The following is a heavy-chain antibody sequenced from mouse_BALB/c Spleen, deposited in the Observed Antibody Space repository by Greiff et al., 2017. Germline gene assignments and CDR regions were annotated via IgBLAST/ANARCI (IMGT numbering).Heavy chain of an antibody. V-gene: IGHV1S81*02. CDR1: GYTFTSYW. CDR2: INPSNGRT. Sequence: QVQLKESGAELVKPGASVKLSCKASGYTFTSYWMHWVKQRPGQGLEWIGEINPSNGRTNYNEKFKSKATLTVDKSSSTAYMQLSSLTSEDSAVYYCARWLNAMDYWGQGTSVTVSS. D-gene: IGHD2-2*01. J-gene: IGHJ4*01. CDR3: ARWLNAMDY.